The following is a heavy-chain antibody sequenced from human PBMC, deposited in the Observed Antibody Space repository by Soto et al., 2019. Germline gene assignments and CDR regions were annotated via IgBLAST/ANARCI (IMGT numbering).Heavy chain of an antibody. V-gene: IGHV4-30-2*01. Sequence: QLQLQESGSGLVKPSQTLSLTCAVSGGSISSGGYSWSWIRQPPAKGLEWIGYIYHSGSTYYNPSLKRRVPITVARSRTKSSLELSFVTAAHTAVYSCARGGDSCGYVAFDIWGQGPMVTVSS. CDR2: IYHSGST. CDR1: GGSISSGGYS. J-gene: IGHJ3*02. D-gene: IGHD3-22*01. CDR3: ARGGDSCGYVAFDI.